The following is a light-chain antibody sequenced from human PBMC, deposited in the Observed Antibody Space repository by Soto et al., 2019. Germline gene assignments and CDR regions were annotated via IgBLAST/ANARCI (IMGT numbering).Light chain of an antibody. J-gene: IGLJ1*01. CDR2: EVS. CDR3: NSYTSSNTYV. V-gene: IGLV2-14*01. Sequence: SVLSQPASGCGSTGQAVTISCSGSISDVVAHNFVSWYQHHPGKAPKLMIYEVSNRPSGVSNRFSGSKSGNTASLTISGLQAEDEADYYCNSYTSSNTYVFGSGTKSPA. CDR1: ISDVVAHNF.